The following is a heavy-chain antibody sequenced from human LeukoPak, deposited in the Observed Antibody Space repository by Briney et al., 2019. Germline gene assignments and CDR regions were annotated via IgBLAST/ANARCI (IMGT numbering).Heavy chain of an antibody. CDR3: ATANPTPRGINFDS. CDR1: GFTFSTYA. CDR2: ISSDGNHK. V-gene: IGHV3-30-3*01. J-gene: IGHJ4*02. Sequence: PERSLRLSCAASGFTFSTYAMHWVRQAPGKGLEWVAAISSDGNHKRFADSVRGRFTISRDNSKNTLFLQMNSLRPDDTAVYYCATANPTPRGINFDSWGQGTLVTVCS. D-gene: IGHD3-10*01.